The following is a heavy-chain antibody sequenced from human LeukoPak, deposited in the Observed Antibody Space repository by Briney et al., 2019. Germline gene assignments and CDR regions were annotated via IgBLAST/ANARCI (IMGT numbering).Heavy chain of an antibody. CDR1: GYRFTNYW. Sequence: GESLKISCKGSGYRFTNYWISWVRQMPGKGLEWMGRFDPSDSYTNYSPSFQGHVTISADKSISTAYLQRSTLKASDTAMYYCARHGRGEGQNPLIITIWGQGTLVTVSS. CDR2: FDPSDSYT. J-gene: IGHJ4*02. D-gene: IGHD3-3*01. V-gene: IGHV5-10-1*01. CDR3: ARHGRGEGQNPLIITI.